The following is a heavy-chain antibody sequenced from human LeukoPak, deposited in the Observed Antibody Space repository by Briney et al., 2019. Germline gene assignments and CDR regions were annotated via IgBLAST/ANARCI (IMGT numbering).Heavy chain of an antibody. CDR1: GFTFSSYG. CDR3: AKDKAPGSWHTPSDF. D-gene: IGHD6-13*01. Sequence: GGSLRLSCGASGFTFSSYGMHWVRQAPGKGLEWVAFIRYDGSNKYYADSVKGRFTISRDNSKNTLYLQMNSLRADDTAKYYYAKDKAPGSWHTPSDFWGQGTLVTVS. J-gene: IGHJ4*02. CDR2: IRYDGSNK. V-gene: IGHV3-30*02.